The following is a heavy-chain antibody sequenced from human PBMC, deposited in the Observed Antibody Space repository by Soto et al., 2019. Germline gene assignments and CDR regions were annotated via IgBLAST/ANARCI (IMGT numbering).Heavy chain of an antibody. Sequence: SETLSLTCSFSGDSVTSHYLTWIRQSPEKGLEWIGYMHYTGISHYNPSLKSRLTISVDRSKNQFTLQLTSVTVEDTAVYYCAIVSSVWYFETPVSEKKRDLDDWFDPWGQGTLVTVSS. J-gene: IGHJ5*02. D-gene: IGHD6-19*01. V-gene: IGHV4-59*02. CDR3: AIVSSVWYFETPVSEKKRDLDDWFDP. CDR2: MHYTGIS. CDR1: GDSVTSHY.